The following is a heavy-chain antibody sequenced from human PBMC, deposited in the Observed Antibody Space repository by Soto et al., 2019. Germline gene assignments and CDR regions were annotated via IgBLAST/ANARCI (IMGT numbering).Heavy chain of an antibody. D-gene: IGHD3-22*01. CDR2: INPSSGST. V-gene: IGHV1-46*01. CDR1: GYTLIMYY. Sequence: GASVKVSCKASGYTLIMYYIHWMRQAPGQGLEWMGLINPSSGSTTYAQKFQGRVTMTRDTSTSTVYMDLSSLRSEDTAVYYCARSPYSSGYYYAIDYWGQGTQVTVS. J-gene: IGHJ4*02. CDR3: ARSPYSSGYYYAIDY.